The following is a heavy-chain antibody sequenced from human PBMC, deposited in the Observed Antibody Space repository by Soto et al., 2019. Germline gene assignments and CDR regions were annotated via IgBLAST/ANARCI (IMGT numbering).Heavy chain of an antibody. CDR1: GGSISSGDYY. V-gene: IGHV4-30-4*01. D-gene: IGHD3-10*01. CDR3: ARGRITMVRGVKPKGWFDP. J-gene: IGHJ5*02. CDR2: IYYSGST. Sequence: SETLSLTCTVSGGSISSGDYYWSWIRQPPGKGLEWIGYIYYSGSTYYNPSLKSRVTISIDTSKNQFPLKLSSVTAADTAVYYCARGRITMVRGVKPKGWFDPWGQGTLVTVSS.